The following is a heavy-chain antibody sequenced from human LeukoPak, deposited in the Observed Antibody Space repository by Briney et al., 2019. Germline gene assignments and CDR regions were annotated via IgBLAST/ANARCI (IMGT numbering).Heavy chain of an antibody. Sequence: GGSLRLSCAASGFTFSSYGMHWVRQAPGKGLEWVAGISYDGSNKYYADSVKGRFTISRDNSKNTLYLQMNSLRAEDTAVYYCAKSPPDILTGYYSFDYWGQGTLVTVSS. CDR3: AKSPPDILTGYYSFDY. CDR2: ISYDGSNK. CDR1: GFTFSSYG. V-gene: IGHV3-30*18. J-gene: IGHJ4*02. D-gene: IGHD3-9*01.